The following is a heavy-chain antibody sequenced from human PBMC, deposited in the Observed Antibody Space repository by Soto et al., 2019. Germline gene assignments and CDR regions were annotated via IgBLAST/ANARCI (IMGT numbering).Heavy chain of an antibody. D-gene: IGHD5-12*01. CDR2: IYYSGST. J-gene: IGHJ6*02. CDR3: ARLSVVATTDYYYYGMDV. V-gene: IGHV4-59*01. CDR1: GGSISSYY. Sequence: SETLSLTCTVSGGSISSYYWSWIRQPPGKGLEWIGYIYYSGSTNYKPSLKSRVTISVDTSKNQFSLKLSSVTAADTAVYYCARLSVVATTDYYYYGMDVWGQGTTVTVSS.